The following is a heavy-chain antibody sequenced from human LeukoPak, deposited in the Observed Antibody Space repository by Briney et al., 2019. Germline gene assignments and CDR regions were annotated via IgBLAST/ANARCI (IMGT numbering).Heavy chain of an antibody. D-gene: IGHD5-24*01. Sequence: ASVKVSCKASGYTFTSYAIHWVRQAPGQGLEWMGWITPSGGTNYPQKFQGRVAITWDASITTAYMDLSRLTSDDTAVYYCARDRYGDGFAHLDYWGQGALVTVSS. CDR3: ARDRYGDGFAHLDY. CDR2: ITPSGGT. V-gene: IGHV1-2*02. CDR1: GYTFTSYA. J-gene: IGHJ4*02.